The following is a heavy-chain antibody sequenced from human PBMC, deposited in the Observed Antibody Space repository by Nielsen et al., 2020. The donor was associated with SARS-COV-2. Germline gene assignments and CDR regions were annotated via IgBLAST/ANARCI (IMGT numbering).Heavy chain of an antibody. J-gene: IGHJ6*02. D-gene: IGHD6-13*01. CDR1: GFTFSNSW. Sequence: GESLKISCAASGFTFSNSWMHWVRQAPGKGLEWVSAIGTGGDTFYPGSVKGRFTISRENAKNSLYLQMNSLRAGDTAVYYCARAGALSSSWYSMDFWGQGTTVTVSS. CDR2: IGTGGDT. CDR3: ARAGALSSSWYSMDF. V-gene: IGHV3-13*01.